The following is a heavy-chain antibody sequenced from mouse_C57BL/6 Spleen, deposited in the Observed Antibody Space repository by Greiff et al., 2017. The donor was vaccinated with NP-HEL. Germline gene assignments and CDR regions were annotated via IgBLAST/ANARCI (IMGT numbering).Heavy chain of an antibody. V-gene: IGHV1-69*01. CDR1: GYTFTSYW. Sequence: QVQLQQPGAELVMPGASVKLSCKASGYTFTSYWMHWVKQRPGQGLEWIGEIDPSDSYTNYNQKFKGKSTLTVDKSSSTAYMQLSSLASEDSAVYYCALDYYGSRRYFDVWGTGTTVTVSS. CDR3: ALDYYGSRRYFDV. J-gene: IGHJ1*03. CDR2: IDPSDSYT. D-gene: IGHD1-1*01.